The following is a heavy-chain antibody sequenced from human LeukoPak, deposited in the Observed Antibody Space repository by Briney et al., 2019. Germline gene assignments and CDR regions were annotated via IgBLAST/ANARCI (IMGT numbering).Heavy chain of an antibody. J-gene: IGHJ4*02. Sequence: ASVKVSCKASGYTFTGYYMHWVRQAPGQGLEWMGRINPNSGGTNYAQKFQGRVTMTRDTFISTAYMELSRLRSDDTAVYYCARTMVRGDSDYWGQGTLVTVSS. CDR1: GYTFTGYY. V-gene: IGHV1-2*06. D-gene: IGHD3-10*01. CDR2: INPNSGGT. CDR3: ARTMVRGDSDY.